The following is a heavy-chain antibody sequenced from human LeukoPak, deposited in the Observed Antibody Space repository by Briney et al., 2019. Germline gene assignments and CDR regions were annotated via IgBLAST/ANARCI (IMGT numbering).Heavy chain of an antibody. D-gene: IGHD6-19*01. CDR3: ARDGSSYYYYYMDV. CDR2: ISSSGSTI. Sequence: KPGGSLRLSCAASGFTFSDYYMSWIRQAPGKGLEWVSYISSSGSTIYYADSVKGRFTISRDNAKNSLYLQMNSLRAEDTAVYYCARDGSSYYYYYMDVWGKGTTVTVSS. V-gene: IGHV3-11*01. CDR1: GFTFSDYY. J-gene: IGHJ6*03.